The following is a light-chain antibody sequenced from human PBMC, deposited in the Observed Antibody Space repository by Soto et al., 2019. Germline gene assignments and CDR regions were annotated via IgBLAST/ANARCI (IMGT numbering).Light chain of an antibody. CDR2: AVS. V-gene: IGLV2-14*03. J-gene: IGLJ1*01. CDR3: ISYTDRQSYL. CDR1: SSDIGSYDH. Sequence: SVLTQPASVSGSPGQSITISCSGTSSDIGSYDHVAWCQQFPGKSPKLIIYAVSDRPSGVSDRFSGSKSGISASLTISGLQTEDEADYYCISYTDRQSYLFGTGTKSPS.